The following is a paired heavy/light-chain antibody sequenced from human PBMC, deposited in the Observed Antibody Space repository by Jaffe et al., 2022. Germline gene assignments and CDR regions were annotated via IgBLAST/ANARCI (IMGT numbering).Heavy chain of an antibody. D-gene: IGHD1-1*01. CDR3: ANSRYVPFEY. CDR2: IENDGSNK. CDR1: GFTFSSYG. Sequence: QVQLVESGGGVVQPGGSLRISCVASGFTFSSYGMHWVRQAPGKGLEWLSFIENDGSNKYYADSVKGRFTISRDNSKNTVYLQMGSLRAEDTAVYYCANSRYVPFEYWGQATLVTVSS. J-gene: IGHJ4*02. V-gene: IGHV3-30*02.
Light chain of an antibody. CDR2: DVS. J-gene: IGLJ2*01. CDR1: SSDIGAYNY. V-gene: IGLV2-14*03. CDR3: SSYTTSRTTV. Sequence: QSALTQPASVSGSPGQSITISCTGTSSDIGAYNYVSWYQQHPGKAPKLMIYDVSTRPSGVSNRFSGSKSGNTASLTISGLQAEDEADYYCSSYTTSRTTVFGGGTKLTVL.